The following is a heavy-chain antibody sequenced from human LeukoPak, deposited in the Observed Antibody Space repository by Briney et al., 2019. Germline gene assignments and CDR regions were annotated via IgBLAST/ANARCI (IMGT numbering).Heavy chain of an antibody. J-gene: IGHJ4*02. V-gene: IGHV3-48*01. Sequence: GGSLRLSCAASGFTFSSMNWVRQAPGKGLEWVSYISSSSSTIYYADSVKGQFTISRDNAKNSLYLQMNSLRAEDTAVYYCARSMMTTVISFDYWGQGTLVTVSS. CDR3: ARSMMTTVISFDY. CDR1: GFTFSS. CDR2: ISSSSSTI. D-gene: IGHD4-17*01.